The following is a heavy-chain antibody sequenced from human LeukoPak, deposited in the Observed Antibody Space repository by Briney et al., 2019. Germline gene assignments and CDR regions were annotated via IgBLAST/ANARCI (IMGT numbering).Heavy chain of an antibody. J-gene: IGHJ6*02. D-gene: IGHD1-20*01. CDR3: AGYNWNGLYYYYGMDV. CDR1: GGSISSYY. V-gene: IGHV4-59*08. Sequence: ASETLSLTCTVSGGSISSYYWSWIRQPPGKGLEWIGYIYYSGSTNYNPSPKSRVTISVDTSKNQFSLKLSSVTAADTAVYYCAGYNWNGLYYYYGMDVWGQGTTVTVSS. CDR2: IYYSGST.